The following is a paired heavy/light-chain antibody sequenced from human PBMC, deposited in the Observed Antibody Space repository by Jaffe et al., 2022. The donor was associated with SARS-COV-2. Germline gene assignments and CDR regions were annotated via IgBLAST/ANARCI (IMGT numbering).Heavy chain of an antibody. CDR3: AREKGSQMREWELNWFDP. Sequence: QVQLVESGGGVVQPGRSLRLSCAASGFTFSSYGMHWVRQAPGKGLEWVAVIWYDGSNKYYADSVKGRFTISRDNSKNTLYLQMNSLRAEDTAVYYCAREKGSQMREWELNWFDPWGQGTLVTVSS. J-gene: IGHJ5*02. V-gene: IGHV3-33*01. CDR2: IWYDGSNK. CDR1: GFTFSSYG. D-gene: IGHD1-26*01.
Light chain of an antibody. Sequence: DIQMTQSPSTLSASVGDRVTITCRASQSISSWLAWYQQKPGKAPKLLIYKASSLESGVPSRFSGSGSGTEFTLTISSLQPDDFATYYCQQYNSWWTFGQGTKVEIK. V-gene: IGKV1-5*03. J-gene: IGKJ1*01. CDR3: QQYNSWWT. CDR2: KAS. CDR1: QSISSW.